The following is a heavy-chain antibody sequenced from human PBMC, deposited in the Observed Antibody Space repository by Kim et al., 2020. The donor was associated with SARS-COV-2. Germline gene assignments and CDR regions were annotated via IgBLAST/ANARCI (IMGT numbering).Heavy chain of an antibody. CDR3: ATNNTRDGMDV. V-gene: IGHV3-23*01. Sequence: GGSLRLSCAASGLTFSSYAMSWVRQAPGKGLEWVSSISGSGDYTYYADSVKGRLTLSRDNSKKTGYLQMNSLRAEDTATYYCATNNTRDGMDVWGQGTT. J-gene: IGHJ6*01. D-gene: IGHD1-20*01. CDR2: ISGSGDYT. CDR1: GLTFSSYA.